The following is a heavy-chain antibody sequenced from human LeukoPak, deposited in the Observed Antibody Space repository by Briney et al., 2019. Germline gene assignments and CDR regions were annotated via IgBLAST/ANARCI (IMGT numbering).Heavy chain of an antibody. J-gene: IGHJ6*02. CDR3: ARPRFDFWSGYYTNYYYGMDV. D-gene: IGHD3-3*01. Sequence: TXXLTCTXXXXXXXXXSYXXXXXXQXXGXXLXXXXXXYXXGXTYYNPSLKSRVTISVDTSKNQFSLKLSSVTAADTAVYYCARPRFDFWSGYYTNYYYGMDVWGQGTTVTVSS. V-gene: IGHV4-39*01. CDR2: XYXXGXT. CDR1: XXXXXXXSYX.